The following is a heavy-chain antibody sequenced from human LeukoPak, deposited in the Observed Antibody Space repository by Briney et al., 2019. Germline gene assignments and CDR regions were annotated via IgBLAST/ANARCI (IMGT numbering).Heavy chain of an antibody. V-gene: IGHV3-20*04. CDR1: GFTFDVYG. J-gene: IGHJ4*02. CDR2: INWNGGST. Sequence: PGGSLRLSCAASGFTFDVYGMSWVRQAPRKGREWVSRINWNGGSTGYADSVKGRFTISRDNAKNSLYLQMNSLRAEDTALYYCARDGSSEVVVVAATRGGFDYWGQGTLVTVSS. D-gene: IGHD2-15*01. CDR3: ARDGSSEVVVVAATRGGFDY.